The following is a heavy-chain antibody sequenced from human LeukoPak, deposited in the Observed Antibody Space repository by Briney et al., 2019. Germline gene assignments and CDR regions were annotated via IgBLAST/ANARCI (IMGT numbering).Heavy chain of an antibody. D-gene: IGHD3-3*01. CDR3: ARGVPEYYDFWSGYFYYFDY. Sequence: SETLSLTCTVSGGSISSYYWSWIRQPPGKGLEWIGYIYYSGSTNYNPSLKSRVTISVDTSKNQFSLKLISVTAADTAVYYCARGVPEYYDFWSGYFYYFDYWGQGTLVTVSS. J-gene: IGHJ4*02. CDR2: IYYSGST. CDR1: GGSISSYY. V-gene: IGHV4-59*01.